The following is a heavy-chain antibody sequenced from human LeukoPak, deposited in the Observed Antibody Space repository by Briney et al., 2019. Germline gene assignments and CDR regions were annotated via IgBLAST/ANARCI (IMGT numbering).Heavy chain of an antibody. J-gene: IGHJ4*02. Sequence: GGSLRLSRAASGFTFDDYGMSWVRQAPGKGLEWVANIKQDGSETFYVDSVKGRFTISRDNAKNSLYLQMNSLRAEDTAVYYCARVIVEVPGVSDYCDYWGQGTLVTVSS. V-gene: IGHV3-7*05. CDR3: ARVIVEVPGVSDYCDY. D-gene: IGHD2-2*01. CDR2: IKQDGSET. CDR1: GFTFDDYG.